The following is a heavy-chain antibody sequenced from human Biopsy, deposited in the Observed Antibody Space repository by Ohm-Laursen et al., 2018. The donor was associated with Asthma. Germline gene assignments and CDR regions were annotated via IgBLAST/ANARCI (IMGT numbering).Heavy chain of an antibody. D-gene: IGHD3-9*01. CDR3: ARTYYDFLTGQVKDVFGV. V-gene: IGHV1-3*04. CDR2: VNTGSGDT. Sequence: ATVKISCKASGYNFISFAIHWVRQAPGQRLEWMGWVNTGSGDTKYSQKFQGRVTITRDTSASTAYMELRSLRSEDTATYYCARTYYDFLTGQVKDVFGVWGQGTMVTVSS. J-gene: IGHJ3*01. CDR1: GYNFISFA.